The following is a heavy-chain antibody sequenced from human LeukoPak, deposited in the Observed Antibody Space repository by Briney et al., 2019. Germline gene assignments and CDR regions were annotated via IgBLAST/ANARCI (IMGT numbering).Heavy chain of an antibody. J-gene: IGHJ5*02. CDR1: GFTFSGSA. V-gene: IGHV3-48*01. CDR2: ISSSSSTI. CDR3: AREQSGSFTNWFDP. Sequence: GGSPRLSCAASGFTFSGSAMHWVRQAPGKGLEWVSYISSSSSTIYYADSVKGRFTISRDNAKNSLYLQMNSLRAEDTAVYYCAREQSGSFTNWFDPWGQGTLVTVSS. D-gene: IGHD1-26*01.